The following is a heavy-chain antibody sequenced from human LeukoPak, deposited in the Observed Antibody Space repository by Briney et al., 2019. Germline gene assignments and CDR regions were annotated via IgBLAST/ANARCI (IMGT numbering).Heavy chain of an antibody. Sequence: SETLSLTCTVSGGSISSYYWGWIRQPPGKGLEWIGYIYYSGSTNYNPSLKSRVTISVDTSKNQFSLKLSSVTAADTAVYYCARTDCSGGSCYFDYWGQGTLVTVSS. CDR2: IYYSGST. CDR1: GGSISSYY. CDR3: ARTDCSGGSCYFDY. V-gene: IGHV4-59*01. D-gene: IGHD2-15*01. J-gene: IGHJ4*02.